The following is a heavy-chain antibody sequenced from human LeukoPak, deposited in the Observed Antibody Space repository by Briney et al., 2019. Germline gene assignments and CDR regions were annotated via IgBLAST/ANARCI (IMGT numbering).Heavy chain of an antibody. CDR1: DGSINGYY. D-gene: IGHD6-13*01. V-gene: IGHV4-59*01. CDR3: ARHAGHSSTNDAFDI. J-gene: IGHJ3*02. Sequence: SETLSLTCTVSDGSINGYYWSWIRQPPGKGMGWVGYMYSCGTTNYSPSLKSRVTISEDMSKNQFSLKLTSVTAADTAVYYCARHAGHSSTNDAFDIWGQGTMVIVSS. CDR2: MYSCGTT.